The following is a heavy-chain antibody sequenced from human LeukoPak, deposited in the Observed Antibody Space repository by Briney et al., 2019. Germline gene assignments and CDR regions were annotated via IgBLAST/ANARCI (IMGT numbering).Heavy chain of an antibody. CDR3: ARDEPHYYDSSGPLD. Sequence: GASVKVSCKASGYSFTSFGIRWVRQAPGQGLEWMGWISANNGNTNYAQKLRGRLTMTTDTSTSTAYMELRSLRSDDTAVYYCARDEPHYYDSSGPLDWGQGTLVTVSS. D-gene: IGHD3-22*01. J-gene: IGHJ4*02. CDR2: ISANNGNT. V-gene: IGHV1-18*01. CDR1: GYSFTSFG.